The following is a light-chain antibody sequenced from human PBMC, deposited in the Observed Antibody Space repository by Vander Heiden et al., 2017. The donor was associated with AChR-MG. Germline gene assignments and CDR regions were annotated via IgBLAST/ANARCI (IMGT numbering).Light chain of an antibody. CDR1: QSVLYSSNNKNY. CDR2: WAS. V-gene: IGKV4-1*01. J-gene: IGKJ4*01. CDR3: QQYYSTPLT. Sequence: DIVMPQPPDSLAVSLGERATIHSKSSQSVLYSSNNKNYLAWYQQKPGQAPKLLIYWASTRESGVPDRFRGSGSGTDFTLTISSLQAEDVAVYYCQQYYSTPLTFGGGTKVEIK.